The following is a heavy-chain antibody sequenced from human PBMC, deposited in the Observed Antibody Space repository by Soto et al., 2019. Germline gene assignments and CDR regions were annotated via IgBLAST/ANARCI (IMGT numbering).Heavy chain of an antibody. J-gene: IGHJ6*02. V-gene: IGHV1-18*01. CDR3: ARVDDYYYYYGMDV. Sequence: GASVKVSCKASGYTFTSYGISWVRQAPGQGLEWMGWISAYNGNTNYAQKLQGRVTMTTDTSTSTAYMELRSLRSDDTAVYYCARVDDYYYYYGMDVWGQGTTVTVSS. CDR2: ISAYNGNT. CDR1: GYTFTSYG.